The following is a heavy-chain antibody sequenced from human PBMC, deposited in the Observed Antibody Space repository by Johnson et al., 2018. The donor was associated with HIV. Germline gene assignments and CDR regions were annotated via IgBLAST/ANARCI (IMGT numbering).Heavy chain of an antibody. CDR2: IYSGCNT. Sequence: QVQLVESGGGVVQPGRSLRLSCAASGFTFSSYAMHWVRQAPGKGLEWVAVIYSGCNTYYADSVRGRFTISRDNFKNTLYLQMNSLRAEDTAVYFCARGPIADDAFDIWGQGTMVTVSS. CDR1: GFTFSSYA. V-gene: IGHV3-30*14. CDR3: ARGPIADDAFDI. J-gene: IGHJ3*02. D-gene: IGHD3-16*02.